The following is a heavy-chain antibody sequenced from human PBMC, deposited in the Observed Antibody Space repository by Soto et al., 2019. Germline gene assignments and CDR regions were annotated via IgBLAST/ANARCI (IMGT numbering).Heavy chain of an antibody. CDR3: ARVILKRDRDGYNLYYFDY. J-gene: IGHJ4*02. V-gene: IGHV4-4*07. Sequence: SETLSLTCTVSGGSISSYYWSWIWQPAGKGLEWIGRIYTSGSTNYNPSLKSRVTMSVDTSKNQFSLKLSSVTAADTAVYYCARVILKRDRDGYNLYYFDYWGQGTLVTVSS. CDR2: IYTSGST. CDR1: GGSISSYY. D-gene: IGHD5-12*01.